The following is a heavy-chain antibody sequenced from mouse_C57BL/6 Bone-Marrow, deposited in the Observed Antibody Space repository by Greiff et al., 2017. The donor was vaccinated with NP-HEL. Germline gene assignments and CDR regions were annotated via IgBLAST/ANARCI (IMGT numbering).Heavy chain of an antibody. CDR2: IYPGSGNT. V-gene: IGHV1-76*01. CDR1: GYTFTDYY. CDR3: VADGYSWYFDV. D-gene: IGHD2-3*01. J-gene: IGHJ1*03. Sequence: QVQLQQSGAELVRPGASVKLSCKASGYTFTDYYINWVKQRPGQGLEWIARIYPGSGNTYYIEKFKGKATLTAEKSSSTAYMQLSNLTSEDSAIYFCVADGYSWYFDVWGTGTTVTVSS.